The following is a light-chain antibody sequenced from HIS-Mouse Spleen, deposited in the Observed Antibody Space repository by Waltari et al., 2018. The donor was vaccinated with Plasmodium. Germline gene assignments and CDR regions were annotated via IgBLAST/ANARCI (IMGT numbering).Light chain of an antibody. CDR1: AFPKQY. CDR3: QSAYRSATYVV. V-gene: IGLV3-25*03. J-gene: IGLJ2*01. CDR2: KDS. Sequence: SYELTQPPSLSVSPGQTARIHCSGDAFPKQYAYWYQQTPSQAPVLVRYKDSERPAGMSERGSGASSGTTGKVTISGVQAEDEADDYCQSAYRSATYVVFGGGTKLTVL.